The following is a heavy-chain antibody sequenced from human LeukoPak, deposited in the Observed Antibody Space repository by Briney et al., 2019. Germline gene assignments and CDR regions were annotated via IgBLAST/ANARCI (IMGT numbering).Heavy chain of an antibody. CDR3: ARDLPFTDYGDRTDY. CDR1: GYAFTGYY. Sequence: GASVKVSCKASGYAFTGYYTHWVRQAPGQGLEWMGWINPNSGGTNYAQKFQGRVTMTRDTSISTAYMELSRLRSDDTAVYYCARDLPFTDYGDRTDYWGQGTLVTVSS. J-gene: IGHJ4*02. D-gene: IGHD4-17*01. CDR2: INPNSGGT. V-gene: IGHV1-2*02.